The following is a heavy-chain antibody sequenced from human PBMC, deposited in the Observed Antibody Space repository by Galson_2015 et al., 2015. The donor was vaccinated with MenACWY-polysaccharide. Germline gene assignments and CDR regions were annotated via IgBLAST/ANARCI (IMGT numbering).Heavy chain of an antibody. CDR1: GFTFSSSW. J-gene: IGHJ4*02. V-gene: IGHV3-7*01. CDR2: IKEDGSKV. D-gene: IGHD1-14*01. CDR3: ARYGNLGY. Sequence: SLRLSCAASGFTFSSSWMTWVRQAPGKGLEWVAKIKEDGSKVYYVDSVKGRFTISSDNAKNLLYLQMNSLRAEDTAVYYCARYGNLGYWGQGTQVTVSS.